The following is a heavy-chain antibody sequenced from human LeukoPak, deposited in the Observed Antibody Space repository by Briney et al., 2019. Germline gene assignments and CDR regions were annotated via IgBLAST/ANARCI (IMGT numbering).Heavy chain of an antibody. V-gene: IGHV5-51*01. CDR3: ARLIMVRGASDYYYYYMDV. Sequence: GESLKIPCKGSGYSFTSYWIGWVRQMPGKGLEWMGIIYPGDSDTRYSPSFQGQVTISADKSISTAYLQWSSLKASDTAMYYCARLIMVRGASDYYYYYMDVWGKGTTVTVSS. D-gene: IGHD3-10*01. CDR2: IYPGDSDT. CDR1: GYSFTSYW. J-gene: IGHJ6*03.